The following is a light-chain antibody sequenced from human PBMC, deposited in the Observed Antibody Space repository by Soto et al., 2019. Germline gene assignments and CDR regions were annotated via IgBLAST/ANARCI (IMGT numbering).Light chain of an antibody. CDR2: GAS. CDR1: QIVRSN. Sequence: EIVMTQSPATLSVSPGERATLYCSASQIVRSNLAWYQQKPGQSPRRLIYGASTRATGLPARFSGSGSGTEFTLTISSLQAEDVAVYYCQQYNNWPFTFGHGTKVDIK. V-gene: IGKV3-15*01. CDR3: QQYNNWPFT. J-gene: IGKJ3*01.